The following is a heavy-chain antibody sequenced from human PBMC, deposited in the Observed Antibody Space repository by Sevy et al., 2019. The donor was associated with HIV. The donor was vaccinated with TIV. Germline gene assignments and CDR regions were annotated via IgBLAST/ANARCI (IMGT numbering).Heavy chain of an antibody. D-gene: IGHD2-15*01. CDR3: ASVFPYCSGGSCYSPYDAFDI. J-gene: IGHJ3*02. CDR1: GYTFTGHY. CDR2: INPNSGST. Sequence: ASVKVSCKASGYTFTGHYMHWVRQAPGQGLEWMGWINPNSGSTDYAQKFQGRVTLTRDTSISTAYLELSRRTSDDTAVYYCASVFPYCSGGSCYSPYDAFDIWGQGTMVTVSS. V-gene: IGHV1-2*02.